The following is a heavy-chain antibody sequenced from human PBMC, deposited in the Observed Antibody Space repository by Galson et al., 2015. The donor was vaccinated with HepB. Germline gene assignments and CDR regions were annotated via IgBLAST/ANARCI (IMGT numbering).Heavy chain of an antibody. CDR2: ISSSSTYI. CDR3: ARPHYYDSSVYREAFDI. J-gene: IGHJ3*02. CDR1: RFTLSSYE. V-gene: IGHV3-21*01. Sequence: SLRLSCAASRFTLSSYEMNWVRQAPGKGLEWVSSISSSSTYIYYADSVKGRFTVSRDNAKNSLDLQMNSLRAEDTAVYYCARPHYYDSSVYREAFDIWGQGTMITVSS. D-gene: IGHD3-22*01.